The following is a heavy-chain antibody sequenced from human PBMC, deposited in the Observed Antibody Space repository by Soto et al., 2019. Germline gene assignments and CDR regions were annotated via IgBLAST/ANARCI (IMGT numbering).Heavy chain of an antibody. J-gene: IGHJ3*01. CDR1: GGAFTSSA. CDR3: ARSRPQGLDFPGVIPWDALDV. Sequence: QVQLVQSGAEMKKPGSSVRVSCKAPGGAFTSSAIGGGRKPPGKGFDWMAGAIPIFGTTKNAPKFQGRVTVSADESTSTAYMELSSLRSEDTAVYFCARSRPQGLDFPGVIPWDALDVWGQGTLVTVSS. CDR2: AIPIFGTT. D-gene: IGHD2-21*01. V-gene: IGHV1-69*01.